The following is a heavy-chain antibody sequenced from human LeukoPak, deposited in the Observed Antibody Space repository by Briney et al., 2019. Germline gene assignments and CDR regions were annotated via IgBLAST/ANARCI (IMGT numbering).Heavy chain of an antibody. Sequence: PSETLSLTCTVSGYSISSGYYWGWIRQPPGKGLEWIGSIYYSGSTYYNPSLKSRVTISVDTSKNQFSLKLSSVTAADTAVYYCARHDRMVTTSLDYWGQGTLVTVSS. CDR1: GYSISSGYY. CDR2: IYYSGST. J-gene: IGHJ4*02. V-gene: IGHV4-38-2*02. CDR3: ARHDRMVTTSLDY. D-gene: IGHD4-17*01.